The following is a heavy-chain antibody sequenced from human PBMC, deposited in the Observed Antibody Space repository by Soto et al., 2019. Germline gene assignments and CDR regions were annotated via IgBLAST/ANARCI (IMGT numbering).Heavy chain of an antibody. CDR3: AKDAAVGSSAPDDFDI. CDR2: ISDSGGYT. CDR1: GVSFTNYA. V-gene: IGHV3-23*01. J-gene: IGHJ3*02. D-gene: IGHD2-2*01. Sequence: GGSLRLSCAVSGVSFTNYAMSWVLQAPGRGLEWVSVISDSGGYTKYADSVKVRFTISRDNSKNTLYLQLNSLRAEDTAVYYCAKDAAVGSSAPDDFDIWGQGTLVTVSS.